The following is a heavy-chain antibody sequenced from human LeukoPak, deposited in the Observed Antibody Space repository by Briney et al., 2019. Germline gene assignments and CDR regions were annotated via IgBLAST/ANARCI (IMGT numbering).Heavy chain of an antibody. D-gene: IGHD2/OR15-2a*01. Sequence: GGSLRLSCAASGLTFNTYWISWVRQAPGKGLEWLATINQDGGEKNYVDSVKGRFTISRDNAKNSPFLQMNSLRAEDTAVYYCTTFYTRLTDYWGQGTLVTVSS. CDR3: TTFYTRLTDY. J-gene: IGHJ4*02. CDR1: GLTFNTYW. V-gene: IGHV3-7*05. CDR2: INQDGGEK.